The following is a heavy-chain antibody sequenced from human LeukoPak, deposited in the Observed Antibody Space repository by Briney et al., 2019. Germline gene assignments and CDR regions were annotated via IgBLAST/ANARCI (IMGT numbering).Heavy chain of an antibody. CDR3: ASFIGQRNSGSYQRAMYYFDY. V-gene: IGHV1-2*02. J-gene: IGHJ4*02. Sequence: ASVKVSCKASGYSFTDYYMHWVRQAPGQGLEWMGWINPNSGGTNYAQKFQGRVTMTRDTSIRTAYMELSRLRSDDTAVYYCASFIGQRNSGSYQRAMYYFDYWGQGTLVTVSS. CDR2: INPNSGGT. D-gene: IGHD1-26*01. CDR1: GYSFTDYY.